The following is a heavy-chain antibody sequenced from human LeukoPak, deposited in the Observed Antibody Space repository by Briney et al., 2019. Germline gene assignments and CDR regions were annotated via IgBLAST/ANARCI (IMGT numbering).Heavy chain of an antibody. CDR1: GFTFSDYS. D-gene: IGHD1-26*01. V-gene: IGHV3-13*04. CDR2: IAITGDT. J-gene: IGHJ5*01. CDR3: TRGLPGGLDS. Sequence: GGSLRLSCAASGFTFSDYSMNWVRQAPGKGLEWVSSIAITGDTYYLGSVKGRFTISRENAKSSFYLQMNSLRAGDTAVYYCTRGLPGGLDSWGQGTLVTVSS.